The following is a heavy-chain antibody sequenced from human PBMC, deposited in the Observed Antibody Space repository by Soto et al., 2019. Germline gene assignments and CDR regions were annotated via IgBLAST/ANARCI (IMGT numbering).Heavy chain of an antibody. CDR3: SADSKCRDYYSYPLES. Sequence: SVKFSSNASLGPCGSDAITWVRQAPGQGLEWVGRLIPICGTTHAAQHLQVRVTISADKSTRTSSMELHSPTSDDTPLSYYSADSKCRDYYSYPLESWGQGTQVTV. CDR1: LGPCGSDA. V-gene: IGHV1-69*06. CDR2: LIPICGTT. J-gene: IGHJ4*02. D-gene: IGHD5-18*01.